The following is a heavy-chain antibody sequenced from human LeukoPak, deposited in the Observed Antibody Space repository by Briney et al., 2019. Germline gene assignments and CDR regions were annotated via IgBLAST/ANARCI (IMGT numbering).Heavy chain of an antibody. V-gene: IGHV5-51*01. Sequence: GESLKISCKGSGYSFTSSWIAWVRQTPGKGLEWMGIIYPADSDIRYSPSFQGQVTISADKSITTAYLQWSTLKASDTAIYYCARPYSNSHPGWMDVWGRGTTVTVSS. CDR3: ARPYSNSHPGWMDV. CDR2: IYPADSDI. J-gene: IGHJ6*03. CDR1: GYSFTSSW. D-gene: IGHD6-6*01.